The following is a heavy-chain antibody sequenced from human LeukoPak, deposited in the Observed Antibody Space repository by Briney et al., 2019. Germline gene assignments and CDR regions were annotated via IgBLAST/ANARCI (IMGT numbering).Heavy chain of an antibody. J-gene: IGHJ4*02. CDR1: GYSFTSYW. CDR2: IYPGDSDT. Sequence: GESLKISCKGSGYSFTSYWIGWVRQMPGKGLEWMGIIYPGDSDTRYSPSFQGQVTISADKSISTAYLRWSSLKASDTAMYYCARQDEGIVVVPAAPPRYWGQGTLVTVSS. CDR3: ARQDEGIVVVPAAPPRY. D-gene: IGHD2-2*01. V-gene: IGHV5-51*01.